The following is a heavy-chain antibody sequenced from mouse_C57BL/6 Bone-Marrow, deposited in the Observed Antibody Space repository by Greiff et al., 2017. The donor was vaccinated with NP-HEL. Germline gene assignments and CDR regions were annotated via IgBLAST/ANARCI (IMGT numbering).Heavy chain of an antibody. Sequence: VQLQQSGAELVRPGASVKLSCTASGFNIQDDSMHWVKQRPEQGLEWIGWIDPAIGDTEYASKFPGKATITADTSSITAYLQHTNLTSKDTAVYCFTLTGFDYWGQGTTLTVSS. D-gene: IGHD4-1*01. CDR3: TLTGFDY. J-gene: IGHJ2*01. V-gene: IGHV14-4*01. CDR2: IDPAIGDT. CDR1: GFNIQDDS.